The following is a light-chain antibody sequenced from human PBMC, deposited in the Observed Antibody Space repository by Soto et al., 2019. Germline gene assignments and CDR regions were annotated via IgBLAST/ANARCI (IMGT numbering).Light chain of an antibody. CDR3: AAWDDSLNGRV. CDR2: SNN. Sequence: QAVVTQPPSASGTPGQRVTISCSGSSSNIGSNTVNWYQQLPGTAPKLLIYSNNQRSSGVPDRFSGSKSGTSASLAISGLQSEDEADYYCAAWDDSLNGRVFGGGTKVTVL. J-gene: IGLJ2*01. V-gene: IGLV1-44*01. CDR1: SSNIGSNT.